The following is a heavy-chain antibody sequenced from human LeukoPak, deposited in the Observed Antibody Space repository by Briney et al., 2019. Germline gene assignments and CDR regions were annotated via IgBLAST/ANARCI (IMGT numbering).Heavy chain of an antibody. D-gene: IGHD2/OR15-2a*01. CDR2: INSDGSST. CDR1: GFTFSDYW. J-gene: IGHJ4*02. CDR3: VRDHYYSFDY. V-gene: IGHV3-74*01. Sequence: GGSLRLSCAASGFTFSDYWMHWVRQAPGKGLVWVSRINSDGSSTNYADSVKGRSTISRDNAKNSLYLQMNSLRDEDTAVYYCVRDHYYSFDYWGQGTLVTVSS.